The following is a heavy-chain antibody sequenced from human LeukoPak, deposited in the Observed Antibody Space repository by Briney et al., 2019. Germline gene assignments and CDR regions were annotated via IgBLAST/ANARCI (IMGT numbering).Heavy chain of an antibody. Sequence: GESLKISCEASGYSFTSHWIGWVRQMPGKGLEWMGIIYPGDSDTRYSPSFQGQVTISADKSISTAYLQWSSLKASDTAMYYCARHRGSSTGLGRMDVWGKGTTVTVSS. CDR1: GYSFTSHW. V-gene: IGHV5-51*01. CDR3: ARHRGSSTGLGRMDV. D-gene: IGHD2-2*01. CDR2: IYPGDSDT. J-gene: IGHJ6*03.